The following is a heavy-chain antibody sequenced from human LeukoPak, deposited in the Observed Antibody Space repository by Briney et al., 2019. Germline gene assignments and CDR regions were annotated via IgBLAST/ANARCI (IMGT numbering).Heavy chain of an antibody. D-gene: IGHD6-19*01. Sequence: SQTLSLTCTVSGGSISSGDYYWSWIRQPPGKGLEWIGYIYYSGSTYYNPSLKSRVTISVGTSKNQFSLKLSSVTAADTAVYYCARDIAVAGTGNWFDPWGQGTLVTVSS. V-gene: IGHV4-30-4*08. CDR1: GGSISSGDYY. CDR3: ARDIAVAGTGNWFDP. CDR2: IYYSGST. J-gene: IGHJ5*02.